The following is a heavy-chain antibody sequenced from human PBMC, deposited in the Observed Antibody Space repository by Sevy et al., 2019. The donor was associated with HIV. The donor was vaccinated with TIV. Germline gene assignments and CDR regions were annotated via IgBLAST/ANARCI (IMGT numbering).Heavy chain of an antibody. CDR3: AKGQTAMVRGVIPTGMDV. Sequence: GGSLRLSCAASGFTFSSYAMSWVRQAPGKGLEWVSAISGSGGSTYYAESVKVRFTISRDNSKNTLYLQMNSLRAEDTAVYYCAKGQTAMVRGVIPTGMDVWGQGTTVTVSS. J-gene: IGHJ6*02. CDR1: GFTFSSYA. CDR2: ISGSGGST. D-gene: IGHD3-10*01. V-gene: IGHV3-23*01.